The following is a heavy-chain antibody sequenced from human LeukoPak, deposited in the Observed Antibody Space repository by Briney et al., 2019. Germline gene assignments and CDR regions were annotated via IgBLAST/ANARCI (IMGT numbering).Heavy chain of an antibody. CDR3: AKVPHITMIVVVITGYFDY. D-gene: IGHD3-22*01. CDR1: GFTFSSCA. CDR2: ISGSGGST. Sequence: PGGSLRLSCAASGFTFSSCAMSWVRQAPGKGLEWVSAISGSGGSTYYADSVKGRFTISRDNSKNTLYLQMNSLRAEDTAVYYCAKVPHITMIVVVITGYFDYWGQGTLVTVSS. V-gene: IGHV3-23*01. J-gene: IGHJ4*02.